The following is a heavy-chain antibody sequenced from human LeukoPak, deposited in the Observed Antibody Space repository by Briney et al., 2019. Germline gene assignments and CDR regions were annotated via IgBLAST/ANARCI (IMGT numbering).Heavy chain of an antibody. J-gene: IGHJ4*02. CDR3: ERDTHAYPLPGTALDY. Sequence: GRSLRLSCAASGFTFSSYAMHWVRQAPGKGLEWVAVISYDGSNKYYADSVKGRFTISRDNSKNTLYLQMNSLRAEDTAVYYCERDTHAYPLPGTALDYWGQGTLVTVS. D-gene: IGHD5-18*01. CDR1: GFTFSSYA. CDR2: ISYDGSNK. V-gene: IGHV3-30*04.